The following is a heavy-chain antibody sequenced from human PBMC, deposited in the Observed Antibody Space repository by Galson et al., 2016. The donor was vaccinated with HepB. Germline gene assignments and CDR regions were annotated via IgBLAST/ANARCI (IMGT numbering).Heavy chain of an antibody. V-gene: IGHV3-30*18. CDR3: GKRIPVAGSWGGGLDY. CDR1: GFTFSSYG. J-gene: IGHJ4*02. D-gene: IGHD6-19*01. CDR2: ISYDGSHK. Sequence: SLRLSCAASGFTFSSYGMHWVRQAPGKGLEWVAAISYDGSHKYYADSVKGRFTISRDNSKNTVYLQANSLRAEDTAVYYCGKRIPVAGSWGGGLDYWGQGTVVTVSS.